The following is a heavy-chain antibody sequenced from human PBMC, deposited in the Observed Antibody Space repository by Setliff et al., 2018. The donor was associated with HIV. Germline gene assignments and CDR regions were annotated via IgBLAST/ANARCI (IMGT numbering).Heavy chain of an antibody. V-gene: IGHV1-2*02. CDR2: IHPNRGGT. D-gene: IGHD3-22*01. CDR3: ARARRDSYDRGRRNHYYIDV. CDR1: GYTFSDYF. J-gene: IGHJ6*03. Sequence: ASVKVSCKASGYTFSDYFIHWVRQAPGQGLEWMGWIHPNRGGTNYAQKFQGRVTMTRDTSISTAYMELNNLKFEDTAVYYCARARRDSYDRGRRNHYYIDVWGKGTTVTVS.